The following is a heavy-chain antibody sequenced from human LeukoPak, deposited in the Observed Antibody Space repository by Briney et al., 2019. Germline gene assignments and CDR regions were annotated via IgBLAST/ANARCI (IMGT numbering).Heavy chain of an antibody. V-gene: IGHV3-66*01. Sequence: AGGSLRLSCAASGFTVSSNYMSWVRQAPGKGLERVSVIYSGGSTYYADSVKGRFTISRDNSKNTLYLQMNSLRAEDTAVYYCARGPLGNYFDYWGQGTLVTVSS. J-gene: IGHJ4*02. CDR1: GFTVSSNY. CDR2: IYSGGST. D-gene: IGHD1-26*01. CDR3: ARGPLGNYFDY.